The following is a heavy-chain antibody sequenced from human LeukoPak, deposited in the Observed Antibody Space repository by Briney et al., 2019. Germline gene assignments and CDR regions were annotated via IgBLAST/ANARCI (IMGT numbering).Heavy chain of an antibody. V-gene: IGHV3-7*03. CDR1: GFIFSSYW. D-gene: IGHD1-1*01. CDR2: IKYDGSEK. CDR3: AREPPRERWFDT. Sequence: PAGSLRLSCTASGFIFSSYWMSWVRQAPGKGLEWVANIKYDGSEKYYVDSVKGRFTISRDNAKNSLFLQMNSLRAEDTAVYYCAREPPRERWFDTWGQGSLVTVYS. J-gene: IGHJ5*02.